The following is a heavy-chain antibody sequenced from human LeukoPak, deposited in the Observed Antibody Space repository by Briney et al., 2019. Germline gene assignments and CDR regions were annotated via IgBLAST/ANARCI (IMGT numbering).Heavy chain of an antibody. CDR3: ARAPHYTLTTVDYFDY. J-gene: IGHJ4*02. Sequence: ASVKVSCKASGYTFTSYNINWVRQATGQGLEWMGWMNPNSGDTGYAQKFQGRVTMTRNTSISTAYMELSSLRSEDTAVYYCARAPHYTLTTVDYFDYWGQGTLVTVSS. CDR2: MNPNSGDT. D-gene: IGHD4-11*01. V-gene: IGHV1-8*01. CDR1: GYTFTSYN.